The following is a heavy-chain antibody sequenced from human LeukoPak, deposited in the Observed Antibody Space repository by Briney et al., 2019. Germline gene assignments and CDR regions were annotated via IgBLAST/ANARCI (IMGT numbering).Heavy chain of an antibody. CDR1: GGSISTYY. J-gene: IGHJ4*02. CDR3: ARPPYDSSGYYPFDY. Sequence: SETLSLTCTVSGGSISTYYWSWIRQPPGKGLEWIGYIYYSGSANYNPSLKSRLTISVDTSKSQFSLKLSSVTAADTAVYYCARPPYDSSGYYPFDYWGQGTLVTVSS. D-gene: IGHD3-22*01. CDR2: IYYSGSA. V-gene: IGHV4-59*01.